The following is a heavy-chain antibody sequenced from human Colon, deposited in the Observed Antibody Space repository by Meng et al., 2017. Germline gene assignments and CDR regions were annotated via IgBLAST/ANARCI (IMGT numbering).Heavy chain of an antibody. CDR3: ARDVDTSSHYDRFDP. CDR2: IWFDGIRQ. J-gene: IGHJ5*02. V-gene: IGHV3-33*08. Sequence: VWSGGGVGPPGRSLSLSCEAYGFTFRNYGLHWVRQAPGKGLEWVAVIWFDGIRQFYADSVKGRFTVSRDNFKSTVYLQMDSLRAEDTAVYYCARDVDTSSHYDRFDPWGQGTLVTVSS. CDR1: GFTFRNYG. D-gene: IGHD3-3*01.